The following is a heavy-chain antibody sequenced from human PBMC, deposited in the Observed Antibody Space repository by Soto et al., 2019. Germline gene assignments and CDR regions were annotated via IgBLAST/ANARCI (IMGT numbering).Heavy chain of an antibody. CDR3: VKEGAVDTGATWVYFFDY. Sequence: GGSLRLSCAASGFTFSSFGMHWVRQAPGKGLEWVAVIWHDGNNKYYGDSVKGRFTISRDNSKNTLYLQMNRLRTEDTAVYYCVKEGAVDTGATWVYFFDYWGQGTLVTVYS. CDR2: IWHDGNNK. V-gene: IGHV3-33*06. CDR1: GFTFSSFG. D-gene: IGHD5-12*01. J-gene: IGHJ4*02.